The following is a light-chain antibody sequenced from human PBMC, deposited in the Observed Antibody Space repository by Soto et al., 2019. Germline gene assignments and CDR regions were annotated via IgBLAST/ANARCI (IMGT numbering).Light chain of an antibody. CDR3: QQLNSYPIT. CDR2: AAS. Sequence: DIQMTQSPSSLSASVGDRVTIACRARQSISNYLNWYQLKPGKVPKLLIYAASTLQTGVPSRFSGSGSGTEFTLTISSLQPEDFATYYCQQLNSYPITFGQGTRLEIK. J-gene: IGKJ5*01. CDR1: QSISNY. V-gene: IGKV1-9*01.